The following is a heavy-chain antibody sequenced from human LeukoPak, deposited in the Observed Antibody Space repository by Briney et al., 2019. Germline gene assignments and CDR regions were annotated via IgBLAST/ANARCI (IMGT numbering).Heavy chain of an antibody. CDR3: ARARRGYSYGYGDY. V-gene: IGHV4-39*07. CDR2: INHSGST. D-gene: IGHD5-18*01. Sequence: SETLSLTCTVSGGSISSSSYYWSWIRQPPGKGLEWIGEINHSGSTNYNPSLKSRVTISVDTSKNQFSLKLSSVTAADTAVYYCARARRGYSYGYGDYWGQGTLVTVSS. J-gene: IGHJ4*02. CDR1: GGSISSSSYY.